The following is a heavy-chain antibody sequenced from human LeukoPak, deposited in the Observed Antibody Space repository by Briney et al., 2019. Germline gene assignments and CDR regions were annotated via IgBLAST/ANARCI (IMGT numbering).Heavy chain of an antibody. V-gene: IGHV3-7*01. D-gene: IGHD2-2*01. CDR1: GFTFSNSA. Sequence: PGGSLRLSCTASGFTFSNSAMTWVRQAPGKGLEWVANIKQDGSEKYYVDSVKGRFTISRDNAKNSLYLQMNSLRAEDTAVYYCARDLAPYCSSTSCYVWAEYSSSSGMDVWGKGTTVTVSS. CDR2: IKQDGSEK. J-gene: IGHJ6*04. CDR3: ARDLAPYCSSTSCYVWAEYSSSSGMDV.